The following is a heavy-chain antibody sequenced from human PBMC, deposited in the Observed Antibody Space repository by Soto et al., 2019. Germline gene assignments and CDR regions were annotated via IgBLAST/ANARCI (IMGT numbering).Heavy chain of an antibody. J-gene: IGHJ4*02. CDR2: ISAYNGNT. D-gene: IGHD3-9*01. Sequence: VASVKVSCKASGYTFTSYGISWVRQAPGQGLEWMGWISAYNGNTNYAQKLQGRVTMTTDTSTSTAYMELRSLRSDDTAVYYCAREAYYDILTGYYNVREFDYCGQGTLVTVSS. CDR1: GYTFTSYG. V-gene: IGHV1-18*01. CDR3: AREAYYDILTGYYNVREFDY.